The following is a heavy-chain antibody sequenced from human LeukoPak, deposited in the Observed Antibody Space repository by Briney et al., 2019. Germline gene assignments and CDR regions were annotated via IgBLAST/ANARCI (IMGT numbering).Heavy chain of an antibody. V-gene: IGHV3-7*01. Sequence: GGSLRLSCAASGFTFSSYWMSWVRQAPGKGLEWVANIKQDGSEKYYVDSVKGRFTISRDISTDTLWLQMDSLRTEDTAVYYCAKGPLRGTAAAIDYWGQGTLVTVSS. CDR1: GFTFSSYW. D-gene: IGHD2-2*01. CDR3: AKGPLRGTAAAIDY. CDR2: IKQDGSEK. J-gene: IGHJ4*02.